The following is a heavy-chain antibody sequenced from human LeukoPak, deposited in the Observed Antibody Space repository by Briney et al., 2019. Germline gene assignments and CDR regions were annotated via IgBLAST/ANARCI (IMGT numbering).Heavy chain of an antibody. D-gene: IGHD2-2*01. V-gene: IGHV3-23*01. CDR3: ATAGRYVGPKGEQKHQLPTYFDY. Sequence: PGGSLRLSCAASGFTFSSYAMSWVRQAPGKGLEWVSAISGSGGSTYYADSVKGRFAISRDNSKNTLYLQMNSLRAEDTAVYYCATAGRYVGPKGEQKHQLPTYFDYWGQGTLVTVSS. J-gene: IGHJ4*02. CDR1: GFTFSSYA. CDR2: ISGSGGST.